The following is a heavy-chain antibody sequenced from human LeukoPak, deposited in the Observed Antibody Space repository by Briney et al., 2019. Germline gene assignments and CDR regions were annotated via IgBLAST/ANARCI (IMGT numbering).Heavy chain of an antibody. CDR1: GFSFSACI. Sequence: PGGSLRLSCVASGFSFSACIMHWVRQAPGKGLEYVSAIRSDGSSTFYPNSVKGRFTISRDNSKSTLYLQMGSLRAEDTAVYYCTRRYGGHSGWAGYHDSWGQGTLVTVPS. D-gene: IGHD6-19*01. CDR2: IRSDGSST. J-gene: IGHJ4*02. CDR3: TRRYGGHSGWAGYHDS. V-gene: IGHV3-64*01.